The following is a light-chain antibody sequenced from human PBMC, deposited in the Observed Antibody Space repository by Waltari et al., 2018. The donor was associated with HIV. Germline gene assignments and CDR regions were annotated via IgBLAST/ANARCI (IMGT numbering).Light chain of an antibody. V-gene: IGLV1-44*01. CDR1: TSNIGSNS. Sequence: QSVVTQPPSASGTPGQRITISCSGSTSNIGSNSVNWYQHLPGTAPKCLIYTNNQRPSGVPDRFSGSKSGTSASLAISGIQSEDDADYYCAAWDNSLNAYVFGTGTKVTVL. CDR3: AAWDNSLNAYV. CDR2: TNN. J-gene: IGLJ1*01.